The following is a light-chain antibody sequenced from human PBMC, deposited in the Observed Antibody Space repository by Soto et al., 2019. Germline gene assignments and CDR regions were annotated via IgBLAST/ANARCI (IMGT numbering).Light chain of an antibody. CDR2: GAS. Sequence: EIMMTQSPATLSVSPGDRATLSCRASQSVRSNLAWYQQKPGQSPRLLIYGASTRATGVPARFSGSGSGTEFTLNISSLQSEDFAVYYCQHYNNWPAFGQGTKVEIK. V-gene: IGKV3-15*01. CDR3: QHYNNWPA. J-gene: IGKJ1*01. CDR1: QSVRSN.